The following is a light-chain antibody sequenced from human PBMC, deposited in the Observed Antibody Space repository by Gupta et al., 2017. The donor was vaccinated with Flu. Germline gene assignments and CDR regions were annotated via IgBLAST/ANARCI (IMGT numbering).Light chain of an antibody. CDR3: QQLNSYPQVT. Sequence: VQLTQSPSFLSASVGDRVTITCRASQGISSYLAWYQQKPGKAPKLLIYAASTLKSWVPSRCSGSGSWTEFTLTISSLQPEDFATYYCQQLNSYPQVTFGQGTRLEIK. J-gene: IGKJ5*01. CDR1: QGISSY. CDR2: AAS. V-gene: IGKV1-9*01.